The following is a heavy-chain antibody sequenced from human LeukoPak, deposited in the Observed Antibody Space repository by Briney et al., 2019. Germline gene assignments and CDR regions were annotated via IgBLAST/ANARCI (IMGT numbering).Heavy chain of an antibody. CDR2: IRYDGSNK. Sequence: GGSLRLSCAASGFTFSSYGMHWVRQAPGKGLEWVAFIRYDGSNKYYADSVKGRFTISRDNSKNTLYLQMNSLKRDDTAVYYFAKENTFYYYGSGNPGHWGQGILVTVSS. CDR1: GFTFSSYG. J-gene: IGHJ4*02. CDR3: AKENTFYYYGSGNPGH. D-gene: IGHD3-10*01. V-gene: IGHV3-30*02.